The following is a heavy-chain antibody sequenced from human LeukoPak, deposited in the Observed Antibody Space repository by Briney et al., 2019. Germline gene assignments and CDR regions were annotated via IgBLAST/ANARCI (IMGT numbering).Heavy chain of an antibody. CDR3: ARHAQWLVRDGMDV. J-gene: IGHJ6*02. CDR2: IYYSGST. D-gene: IGHD6-19*01. CDR1: GGSISSYY. V-gene: IGHV4-59*08. Sequence: PSETLSLTCTVSGGSISSYYWSWIRQPPGKGLEWIGYIYYSGSTNYNPSLKSRVTISVDTSKNQFSLKLSSVTAADTAVYYCARHAQWLVRDGMDVWGQGTTVTVSS.